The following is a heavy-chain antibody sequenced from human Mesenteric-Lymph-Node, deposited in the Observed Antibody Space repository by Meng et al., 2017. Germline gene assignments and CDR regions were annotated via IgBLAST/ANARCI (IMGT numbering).Heavy chain of an antibody. CDR2: IYYRGST. D-gene: IGHD5-24*01. J-gene: IGHJ4*02. V-gene: IGHV4-59*01. CDR3: AREFFLRDGYNYHYFEY. Sequence: SETLSLTCTVSGGSINSYYWSWIRQPPGKGLEWIGYIYYRGSTNYNPSLKSRVTISVDTSKNQFSLNLSSVTAADTAVYFCAREFFLRDGYNYHYFEYWGQGALVTVSS. CDR1: GGSINSYY.